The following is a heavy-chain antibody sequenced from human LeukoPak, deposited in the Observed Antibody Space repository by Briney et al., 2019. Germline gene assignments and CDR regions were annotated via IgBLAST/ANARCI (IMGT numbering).Heavy chain of an antibody. CDR1: GGSFSGYY. J-gene: IGHJ3*02. D-gene: IGHD3-22*01. V-gene: IGHV4-34*01. Sequence: SETLSLTCAVYGGSFSGYYWSWIRQPPGKGLEWIGEINHSGSTNYNPSLKSRVTMSVDTSKNQFSLKLSSVTAADTAVYYCTGSSGYWYAFDIWGQGKMVTVSS. CDR3: TGSSGYWYAFDI. CDR2: INHSGST.